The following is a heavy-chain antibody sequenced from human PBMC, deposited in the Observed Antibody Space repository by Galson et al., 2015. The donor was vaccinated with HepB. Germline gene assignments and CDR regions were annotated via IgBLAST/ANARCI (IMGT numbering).Heavy chain of an antibody. CDR2: IRGSGGNT. D-gene: IGHD1-26*01. V-gene: IGHV3-23*01. CDR3: AKDASSYYGLDV. J-gene: IGHJ6*02. CDR1: GFTFSSYA. Sequence: SLRLSCAASGFTFSSYAMSWVRQAPGKGLEWVSTIRGSGGNTHYDASVKGRFTISRDNSKNPVYLQMNRLRAEDTAVYYCAKDASSYYGLDVWGQGTTVTVSS.